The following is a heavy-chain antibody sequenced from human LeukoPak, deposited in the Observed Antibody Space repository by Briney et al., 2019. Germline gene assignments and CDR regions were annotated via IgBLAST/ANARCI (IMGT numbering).Heavy chain of an antibody. D-gene: IGHD6-6*01. CDR3: AKGMQSSSYAYPN. CDR1: GFTFSSYA. Sequence: GGSLRLSCAAAGFTFSSYAMSWVRQAPGEGLEWVSTISGSGGSTYHADSVKGRFTISTDKSTNTMSLQMNSLRAEHTAVSYCAKGMQSSSYAYPNSGQGTLVTVSS. V-gene: IGHV3-23*01. J-gene: IGHJ4*02. CDR2: ISGSGGST.